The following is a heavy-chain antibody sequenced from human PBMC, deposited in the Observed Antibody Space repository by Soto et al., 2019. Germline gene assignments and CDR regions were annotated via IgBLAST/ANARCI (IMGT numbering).Heavy chain of an antibody. J-gene: IGHJ4*02. D-gene: IGHD3-10*01. V-gene: IGHV4-59*08. CDR1: GFPVSSYY. Sequence: SETLSLTCTVSGFPVSSYYWIWIRQPPGKGLEWVGYVHSSGTTYYNPSLKSRATISLDMSKNQFSLKLSSVTAADTAVYYCARHRGDDSWGPGILVTVSS. CDR3: ARHRGDDS. CDR2: VHSSGTT.